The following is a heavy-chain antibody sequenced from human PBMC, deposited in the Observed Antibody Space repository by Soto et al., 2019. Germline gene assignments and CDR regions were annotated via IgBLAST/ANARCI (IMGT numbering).Heavy chain of an antibody. CDR3: ANLAYSGYDWDSYFEY. D-gene: IGHD5-12*01. Sequence: QVQLQESGPGLVKPSQTLSLTCTVSGGSISSGRFYWSWVRQPPGKVLEWIGYLYHSGSTYYNPSLNSRLIISVDTSKNQLSLNLNSVIAADTAVYYCANLAYSGYDWDSYFEYWGQGPLVTVSS. CDR1: GGSISSGRFY. CDR2: LYHSGST. J-gene: IGHJ4*02. V-gene: IGHV4-30-4*01.